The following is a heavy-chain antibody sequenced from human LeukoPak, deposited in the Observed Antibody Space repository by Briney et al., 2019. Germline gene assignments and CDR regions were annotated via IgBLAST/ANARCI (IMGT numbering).Heavy chain of an antibody. CDR1: GGSISSYY. V-gene: IGHV4-59*01. D-gene: IGHD5-12*01. Sequence: SETLSLTCTVSGGSISSYYWSWIRQPPGKGLEWIGYIYYSGSTNYNPSLKSRVTISVDTSENQFSLKLSSVTAADTAVYYCARDSGYDPPDYYYGMDVWGQGTTVTVSS. CDR3: ARDSGYDPPDYYYGMDV. J-gene: IGHJ6*02. CDR2: IYYSGST.